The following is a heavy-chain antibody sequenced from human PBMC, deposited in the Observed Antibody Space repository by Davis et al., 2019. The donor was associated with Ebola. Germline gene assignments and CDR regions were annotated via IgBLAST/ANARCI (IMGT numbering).Heavy chain of an antibody. V-gene: IGHV1-2*02. Sequence: ASVKVSCKASGYTFTGYYMNWVRQAPGQGLEWMGWINPNSGGTNYAQKFQGRVTMTRDTSISTAYMELSRLRSDDTAVYYCARVLVGTGYGMDVWGQGTLVLVSS. CDR2: INPNSGGT. J-gene: IGHJ6*02. CDR1: GYTFTGYY. D-gene: IGHD1-26*01. CDR3: ARVLVGTGYGMDV.